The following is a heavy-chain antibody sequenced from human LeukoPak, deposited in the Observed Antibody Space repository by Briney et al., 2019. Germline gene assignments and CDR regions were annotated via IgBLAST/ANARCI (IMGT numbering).Heavy chain of an antibody. CDR3: AKDERNWDYNLASQTYD. J-gene: IGHJ4*02. V-gene: IGHV3-23*01. Sequence: GGSLRLSCAASGFRFSSYAMSWVRQAPGKGLEWVSAISGSGVSTYYADSVKGRFTVSRDNSKNTLYLQMSSLRAEDTAVYYCAKDERNWDYNLASQTYDWGQGTLVTVSS. CDR2: ISGSGVST. CDR1: GFRFSSYA. D-gene: IGHD1-7*01.